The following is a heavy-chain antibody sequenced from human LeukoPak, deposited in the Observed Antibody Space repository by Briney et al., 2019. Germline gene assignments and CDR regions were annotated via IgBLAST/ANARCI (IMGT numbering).Heavy chain of an antibody. Sequence: SETLSLTCAVSGDSISSGNWWNWVRQSPEKGLEWIGEIYHRGSTSYNPSLKSRVTISVDTSKNQFSLRLSSVTAADTAVYYCARVTGYMIEDYFDYWGQGTLVTVSS. CDR1: GDSISSGNW. J-gene: IGHJ4*02. D-gene: IGHD3-22*01. V-gene: IGHV4-4*02. CDR3: ARVTGYMIEDYFDY. CDR2: IYHRGST.